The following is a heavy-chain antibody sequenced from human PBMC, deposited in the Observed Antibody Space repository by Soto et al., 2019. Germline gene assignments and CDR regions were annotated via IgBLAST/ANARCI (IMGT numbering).Heavy chain of an antibody. V-gene: IGHV3-23*01. D-gene: IGHD3-3*01. J-gene: IGHJ6*02. CDR3: AKEEYLWSRRGAMDV. CDR2: ISGSGGST. CDR1: GFTYSSHA. Sequence: GGSLRLSCAASGFTYSSHAMRWVRQAPGKGLEWVSAISGSGGSTYYADSVKGRFTISRDNSKNTLYLQMNSLRAEDTAVYYCAKEEYLWSRRGAMDVWGQGTTVTVSS.